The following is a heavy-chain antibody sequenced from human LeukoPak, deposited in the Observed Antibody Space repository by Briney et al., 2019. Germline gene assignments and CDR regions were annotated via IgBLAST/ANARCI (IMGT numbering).Heavy chain of an antibody. CDR1: GYTFTSYG. CDR2: ISAYNGNT. V-gene: IGHV1-18*01. Sequence: GASVKVSCKASGYTFTSYGISWARQAPGQGLEWMGWISAYNGNTNYAQKLQGRVTMTTDTSTSTAYMELRSLRSDDTAVYYCARDRYSSSWYQPFDYWGQGTLVTVSS. J-gene: IGHJ4*02. D-gene: IGHD6-13*01. CDR3: ARDRYSSSWYQPFDY.